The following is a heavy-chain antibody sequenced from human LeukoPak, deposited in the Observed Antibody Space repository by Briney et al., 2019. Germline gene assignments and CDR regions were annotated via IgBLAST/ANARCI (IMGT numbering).Heavy chain of an antibody. CDR3: AKGGARIAARLLFSPVDY. J-gene: IGHJ4*02. Sequence: ASVKVSCKASGYTFTSYDIDWVRQATGQGLEWMGWMNPNSGNTGYAQKFQGRVTMTRNTSISTAYMELSSLRPEDTAVYYCAKGGARIAARLLFSPVDYWGQGTLVTVSS. CDR1: GYTFTSYD. CDR2: MNPNSGNT. D-gene: IGHD6-6*01. V-gene: IGHV1-8*01.